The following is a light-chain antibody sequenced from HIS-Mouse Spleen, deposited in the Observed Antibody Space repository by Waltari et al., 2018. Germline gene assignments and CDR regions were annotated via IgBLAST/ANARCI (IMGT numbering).Light chain of an antibody. V-gene: IGKV3-11*01. CDR3: QQRSNWHPYT. CDR1: QSVSSY. CDR2: DAS. Sequence: EFVLTHSPATLSLSPGAVSTLPCRPSQSVSSYLAWYQQKHGQAPRLLIYDASNRATGIPARFSGSGSGTDFTLTIISLEPEDFAVYYCQQRSNWHPYTFGQGTKLEIK. J-gene: IGKJ2*01.